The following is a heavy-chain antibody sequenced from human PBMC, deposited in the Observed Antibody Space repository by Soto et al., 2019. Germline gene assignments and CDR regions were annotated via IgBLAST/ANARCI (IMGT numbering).Heavy chain of an antibody. Sequence: ASVKVSCKASGYTFTSYGIAWMRQAPGQGLEWMGWISAYNGNTDYAQKVHGRVTMTSDTSTGTAYMELWSLRSDDTAVYYCARAVATIPLWFDPWGQGTQVTVSS. CDR1: GYTFTSYG. V-gene: IGHV1-18*01. CDR3: ARAVATIPLWFDP. CDR2: ISAYNGNT. J-gene: IGHJ5*02. D-gene: IGHD5-12*01.